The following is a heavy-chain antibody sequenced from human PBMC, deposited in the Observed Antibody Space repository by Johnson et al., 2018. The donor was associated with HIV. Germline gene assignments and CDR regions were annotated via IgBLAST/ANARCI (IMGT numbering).Heavy chain of an antibody. CDR3: AREGGVTMVDGFDI. CDR2: IWYDGSNK. V-gene: IGHV3-33*01. D-gene: IGHD3-10*01. Sequence: QVQLVESGGGVVQPGRSLRLSCAASGFTFSSYGIHWVRQAPGKGLEWVAVIWYDGSNKFYADSVRGRFTISRDNYKNTLYLQMNSLRDEDTAVYYCAREGGVTMVDGFDIWGQGTMVTVSS. CDR1: GFTFSSYG. J-gene: IGHJ3*02.